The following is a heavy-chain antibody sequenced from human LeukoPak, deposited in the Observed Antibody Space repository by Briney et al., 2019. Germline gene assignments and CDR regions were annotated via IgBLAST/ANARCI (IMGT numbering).Heavy chain of an antibody. J-gene: IGHJ4*02. V-gene: IGHV1-46*01. CDR3: ARDPPPSRYSYGQYYFDY. D-gene: IGHD5-18*01. CDR1: GYTFTSYY. CDR2: INPSCGST. Sequence: ASVNVSCKASGYTFTSYYMHWGRQPPGQGLEWMGIINPSCGSTSYAQKFQGRVTMTRDMSTSTVYMELSSLRSEDTAVYYCARDPPPSRYSYGQYYFDYWGQGTLVTVSS.